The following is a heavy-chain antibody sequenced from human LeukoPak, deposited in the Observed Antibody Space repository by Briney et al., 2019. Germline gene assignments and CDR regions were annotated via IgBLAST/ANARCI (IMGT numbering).Heavy chain of an antibody. Sequence: SETLSLTCTVSGYSITSGYYWGWIRQPPGKGLEWIGNIYHSGSTYYNPSLKSRVTISVDTSKNQFSLRLNSVTAADTAVYYCAREWAYWGQGTLVTVPS. CDR2: IYHSGST. CDR3: AREWAY. V-gene: IGHV4-38-2*02. CDR1: GYSITSGYY. J-gene: IGHJ4*02.